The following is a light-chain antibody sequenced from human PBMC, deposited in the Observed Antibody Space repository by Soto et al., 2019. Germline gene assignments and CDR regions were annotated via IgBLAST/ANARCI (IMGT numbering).Light chain of an antibody. J-gene: IGKJ1*01. CDR3: QQYDNWPKT. CDR1: QSISDN. CDR2: AAS. V-gene: IGKV3-15*01. Sequence: EIVMTQSPATLSVSPGERATLSCRASQSISDNLAWYQQKPGQAPRLLIYAASTRATGIPARISGSGSGTEFTLTISSLQSEDFAVYYCQQYDNWPKTFGQGTKV.